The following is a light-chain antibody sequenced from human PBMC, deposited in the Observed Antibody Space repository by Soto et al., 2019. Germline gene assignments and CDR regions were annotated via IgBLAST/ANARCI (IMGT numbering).Light chain of an antibody. CDR1: QSVSSSY. CDR2: DVS. J-gene: IGKJ1*01. V-gene: IGKV3-20*01. CDR3: QQYGSSPT. Sequence: EIVLTQSPGTLSLSPGERATLSCRSSQSVSSSYLACYQHKPGQAPRLLIYDVSSRATGIPDRFSGSGSGTDFTFTISRLEREDFAVYYCQQYGSSPTFGQVTKVEIK.